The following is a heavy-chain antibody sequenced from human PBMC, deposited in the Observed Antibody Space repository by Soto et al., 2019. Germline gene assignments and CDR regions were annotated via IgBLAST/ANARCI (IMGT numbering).Heavy chain of an antibody. J-gene: IGHJ4*02. CDR1: GGSISSYY. V-gene: IGHV4-59*01. CDR3: ARFGGGKDY. CDR2: VSYSGST. Sequence: SETLSLTCTVSGGSISSYYWTWIRQPPGKGLEWIGYVSYSGSTNYNPSLKSRVAISLDTSKNQFSLKLSSVTAADTAVYYCARFGGGKDYWGQGTLVTVSS. D-gene: IGHD2-15*01.